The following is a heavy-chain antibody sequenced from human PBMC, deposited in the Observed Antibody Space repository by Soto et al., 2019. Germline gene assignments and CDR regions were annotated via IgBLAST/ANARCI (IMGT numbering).Heavy chain of an antibody. CDR2: IIPIFGIP. J-gene: IGHJ4*02. Sequence: SVKVSCKTSGGTFSSYSVSWVRQAPGQGIEWMGGIIPIFGIPTYAQKFQVRVTISADESTSTASMELSGLRSEDTAIYYCTRGHGFNGASFDLWGQGSLVTV. CDR1: GGTFSSYS. D-gene: IGHD2-8*01. CDR3: TRGHGFNGASFDL. V-gene: IGHV1-69*13.